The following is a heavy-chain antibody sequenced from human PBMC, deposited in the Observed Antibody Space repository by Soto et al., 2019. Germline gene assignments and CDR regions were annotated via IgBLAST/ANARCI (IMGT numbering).Heavy chain of an antibody. CDR1: VFSVSSSY. D-gene: IGHD1-7*01. J-gene: IGHJ3*02. V-gene: IGHV3-53*01. CDR3: ARNLGWNYPHDAFDI. Sequence: PWWSLRLSCSASVFSVSSSYMSWVRQAPGKGLEWVSVIYSGVSTYYADSVTGRFTISRDNSKNTLYLQMNSLRAEDTAVYYCARNLGWNYPHDAFDIWGQGTMVTVSS. CDR2: IYSGVST.